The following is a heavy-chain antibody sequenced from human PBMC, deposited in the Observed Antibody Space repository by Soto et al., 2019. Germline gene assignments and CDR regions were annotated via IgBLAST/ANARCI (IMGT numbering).Heavy chain of an antibody. J-gene: IGHJ4*02. Sequence: QVQLQESGPGLVKPSQTLSLTCTVSGGSISSGGYYWSWIRQHPGKGLEWIGYIYYSGSTYYNPSLKSRVTISVDTSKNQFSLKLSSVTAADTAVYYCARGGNGRITMIVVAPDYWGQGTLVTVSS. V-gene: IGHV4-31*03. CDR3: ARGGNGRITMIVVAPDY. D-gene: IGHD3-22*01. CDR2: IYYSGST. CDR1: GGSISSGGYY.